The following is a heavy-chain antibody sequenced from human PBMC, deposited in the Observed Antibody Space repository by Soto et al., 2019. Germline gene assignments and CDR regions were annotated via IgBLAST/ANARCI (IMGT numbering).Heavy chain of an antibody. Sequence: QVQLVQSGAEVKKPGSSVKVSCKASGGTFSSYTISWVRQAPGQGLEWMGRIIPILGIANYAQKFQGRVTIPADKSTSTAYMELSSLRSEDTAVYYCARWSGDYDFDYWGQGTLVTVSS. V-gene: IGHV1-69*02. D-gene: IGHD4-17*01. J-gene: IGHJ4*02. CDR3: ARWSGDYDFDY. CDR2: IIPILGIA. CDR1: GGTFSSYT.